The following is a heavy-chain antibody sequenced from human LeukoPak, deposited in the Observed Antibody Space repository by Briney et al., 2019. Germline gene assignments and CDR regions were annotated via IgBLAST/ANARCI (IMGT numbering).Heavy chain of an antibody. D-gene: IGHD2-2*01. J-gene: IGHJ5*02. CDR3: ARSYCSSNSCSGPWFDP. CDR2: ISYDGSNK. V-gene: IGHV3-30*05. Sequence: GGSLRLSCAASGFTFSSYGMHWVRQAPGKGLEWVAVISYDGSNKYYADSVKGRFTISRDNSKNTLYLQMNSLRAEDTAVYYCARSYCSSNSCSGPWFDPWGQGTLVTVSS. CDR1: GFTFSSYG.